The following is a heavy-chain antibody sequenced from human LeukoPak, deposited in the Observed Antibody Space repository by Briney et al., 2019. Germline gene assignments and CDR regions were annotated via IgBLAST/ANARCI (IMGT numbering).Heavy chain of an antibody. J-gene: IGHJ4*02. CDR1: GGSISSNNYY. CDR2: IHYSGRI. V-gene: IGHV4-39*01. D-gene: IGHD5-18*01. CDR3: ARLQLWFSGVDY. Sequence: SETLSLTCTDSGGSISSNNYYWGCIRQPPGKGLEWIGAIHYSGRIYYNPSLKSRITISVDTTKNQFSLKLNSVTAADTDVYYCARLQLWFSGVDYWGQGTLVTVSS.